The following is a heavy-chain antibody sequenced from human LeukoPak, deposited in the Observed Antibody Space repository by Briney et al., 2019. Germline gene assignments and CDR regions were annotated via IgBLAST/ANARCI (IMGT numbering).Heavy chain of an antibody. V-gene: IGHV4-59*01. J-gene: IGHJ4*02. D-gene: IGHD6-13*01. Sequence: SETLSLTCTVSGGSISSYYWSWIRQPPGKGLEWIGYIYYGGSTNYNPSLKSRVTISVDTSKNQFSLKLSSVTTADTAVYYCARGTAAARWDYWGQGTLVTVSS. CDR3: ARGTAAARWDY. CDR1: GGSISSYY. CDR2: IYYGGST.